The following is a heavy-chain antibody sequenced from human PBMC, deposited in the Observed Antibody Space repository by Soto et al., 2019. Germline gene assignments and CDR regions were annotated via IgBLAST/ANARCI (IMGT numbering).Heavy chain of an antibody. J-gene: IGHJ4*02. CDR2: ISAYNGNT. Sequence: ASVKVSCKASGYTFTSYGISWVRQAPGQGLEWMGWISAYNGNTNYAQKLQGRVTMTTDTSTSTAYMELRSLRSDDTAVYYCARMAYSSSWASNFDYWGQETLVTVSS. CDR1: GYTFTSYG. CDR3: ARMAYSSSWASNFDY. V-gene: IGHV1-18*01. D-gene: IGHD6-13*01.